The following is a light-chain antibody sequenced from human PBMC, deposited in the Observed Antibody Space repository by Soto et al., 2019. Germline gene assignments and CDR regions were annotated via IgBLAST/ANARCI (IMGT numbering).Light chain of an antibody. CDR1: QSVSNNY. J-gene: IGKJ5*01. CDR2: GIS. CDR3: QQHGQWPIT. V-gene: IGKV3-20*01. Sequence: ENVLTQSPGTLALSAGEGATLSCRASQSVSNNYLAWYQQKPGQAPRLLIYGISKRATDIPDRFSGSGSGTELTLTISSLQPEDFATYYCQQHGQWPITFGQGARLEI.